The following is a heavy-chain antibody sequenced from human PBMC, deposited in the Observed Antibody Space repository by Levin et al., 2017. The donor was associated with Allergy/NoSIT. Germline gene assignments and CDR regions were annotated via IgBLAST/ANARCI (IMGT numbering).Heavy chain of an antibody. CDR1: GFTFSTYS. CDR2: ISNNSSTI. CDR3: ARGPSSSERRPFDY. V-gene: IGHV3-48*01. D-gene: IGHD6-13*01. Sequence: GGSLRLSCAASGFTFSTYSMNWVRQAPGKGLEWVSYISNNSSTIYYADSVKGRFTISRDNAKNSLYLQMNSLRAEDTAVYYCARGPSSSERRPFDYWGQGTLVTVSS. J-gene: IGHJ4*02.